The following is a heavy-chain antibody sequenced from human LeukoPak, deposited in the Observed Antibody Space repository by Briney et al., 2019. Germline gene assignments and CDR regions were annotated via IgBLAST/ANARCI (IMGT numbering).Heavy chain of an antibody. CDR2: ISDPHSGSQT. Sequence: HSGGSLRLSCAASGFTFSSYTMNWVRQALGQGLEWVSTISDPHSGSQTHYADSVKGRFTISRDDSQNTVYLQMDSLRAEDTAMYYCARDYYGSGSSPFDYWGQGTLVTVSS. CDR3: ARDYYGSGSSPFDY. J-gene: IGHJ4*02. V-gene: IGHV3-23*01. D-gene: IGHD3-10*01. CDR1: GFTFSSYT.